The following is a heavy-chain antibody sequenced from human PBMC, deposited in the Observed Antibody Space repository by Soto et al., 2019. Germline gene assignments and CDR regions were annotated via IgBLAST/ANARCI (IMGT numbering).Heavy chain of an antibody. D-gene: IGHD6-13*01. CDR3: ARALQRSSSSWYDY. CDR2: IYYSGST. CDR1: GGYISSYY. V-gene: IGHV4-59*01. J-gene: IGHJ4*02. Sequence: LEILSLTCTVSGGYISSYYWSWIRQHPGKGLEWIGYIYYSGSTNYNPSLKSRVTISVDTSKNQFSLKLSSVTAADTAVYYCARALQRSSSSWYDYWGQGTLVTVSS.